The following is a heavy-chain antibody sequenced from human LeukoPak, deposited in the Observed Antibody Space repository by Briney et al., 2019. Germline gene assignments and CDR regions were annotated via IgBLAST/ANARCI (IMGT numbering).Heavy chain of an antibody. V-gene: IGHV3-9*01. CDR3: ATVARNFDY. D-gene: IGHD4-23*01. CDR1: GLTFDDYA. J-gene: IGHJ4*02. CDR2: ISWNSGSI. Sequence: GGSLRLSCAASGLTFDDYAMHWVQQAPGKGLEWVSGISWNSGSIGYADSVKGRFTISRDNAKNSLYLQMNSLRAEDTAVYYCATVARNFDYWGQGTLVTVSS.